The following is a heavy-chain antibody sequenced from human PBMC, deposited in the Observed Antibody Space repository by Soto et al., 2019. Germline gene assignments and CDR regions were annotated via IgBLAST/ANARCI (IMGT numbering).Heavy chain of an antibody. CDR2: ISSSSSTI. V-gene: IGHV3-48*02. CDR3: ARDGYCVSTTCYFLPDV. Sequence: PGGSLRLSCAAPGFTFSRYGMNWVRQAPGKGPEWVAYISSSSSTIYYADSVKGRFTISRDNAKNSLYLQMNSLRDEDTAVYYCARDGYCVSTTCYFLPDVWGQGTTVTVSS. J-gene: IGHJ6*02. D-gene: IGHD2-2*03. CDR1: GFTFSRYG.